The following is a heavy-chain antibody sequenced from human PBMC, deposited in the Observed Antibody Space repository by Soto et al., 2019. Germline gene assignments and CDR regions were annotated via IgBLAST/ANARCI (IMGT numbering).Heavy chain of an antibody. J-gene: IGHJ3*02. D-gene: IGHD2-15*01. Sequence: QVQLVESGGGLVKPGGSLRLSCAASGFTFSNYYMSWIRQAPGKGLEWVSYISSSAGTIYYADSVKGRFTISRDNAKNSLYLLMNSLRAEDTAVYYCARTGIYCSGGSCYRGGFDIWGQGTMVTVSS. CDR2: ISSSAGTI. CDR3: ARTGIYCSGGSCYRGGFDI. V-gene: IGHV3-11*01. CDR1: GFTFSNYY.